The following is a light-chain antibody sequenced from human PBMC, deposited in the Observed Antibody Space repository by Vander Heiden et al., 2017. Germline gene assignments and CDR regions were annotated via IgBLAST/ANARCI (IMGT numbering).Light chain of an antibody. CDR3: QQDISSPWT. CDR1: QSVNRNY. CDR2: TAS. V-gene: IGKV3-20*01. J-gene: IGKJ1*01. Sequence: ELVFTQSPGTLSLSPGERATLSCRASQSVNRNYLAWFQQKPGQAPRLLIYTASSRATGIPDRFSGRGSGTDFTLTISRLEPDDFAVYYCQQDISSPWTFGQGTKVEIK.